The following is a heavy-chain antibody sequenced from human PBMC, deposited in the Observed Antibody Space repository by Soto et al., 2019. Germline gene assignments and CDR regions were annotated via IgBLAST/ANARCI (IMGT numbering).Heavy chain of an antibody. J-gene: IGHJ4*02. CDR3: ARDRFVFAGNDYRGGSSDF. CDR2: IYTNEDT. D-gene: IGHD5-12*01. Sequence: PSETLSLTCTVSGGSISNYYWSWIRQPAGKGLEWIGRIYTNEDTKYNPSLKSRVGLSIDTSKNQFSLKLTSVTAADTAVYYCARDRFVFAGNDYRGGSSDFWGQGALVTVSS. V-gene: IGHV4-4*07. CDR1: GGSISNYY.